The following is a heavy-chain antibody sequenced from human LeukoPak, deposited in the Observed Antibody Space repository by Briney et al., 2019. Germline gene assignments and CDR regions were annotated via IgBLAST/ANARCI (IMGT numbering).Heavy chain of an antibody. Sequence: PGGSLRLSCAAAGVTFSSYAMSWVRQAPGKGLEWVSGISDGAGSTYYADSVKGRFTISRHNSKNTLYLQMNSLRAEDTALYYCAKHYWGGSPGDVFDYWGQGTLVTVSS. J-gene: IGHJ4*02. V-gene: IGHV3-23*01. CDR3: AKHYWGGSPGDVFDY. CDR2: ISDGAGST. CDR1: GVTFSSYA. D-gene: IGHD7-27*01.